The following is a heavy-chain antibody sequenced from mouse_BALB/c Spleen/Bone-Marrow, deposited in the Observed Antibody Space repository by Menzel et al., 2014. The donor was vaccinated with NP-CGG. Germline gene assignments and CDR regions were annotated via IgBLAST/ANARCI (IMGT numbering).Heavy chain of an antibody. J-gene: IGHJ3*01. V-gene: IGHV4-1*02. CDR1: GFDFSRYW. CDR3: AKNYYYGYVAY. Sequence: EVMLVESGGGLVQPGGSLKLSCAASGFDFSRYWMTWVRQAPGKGLEWIGEINPASSTINYTPSLEDKFIISRDNAKNTLYLQMSKVRSEDTALYYCAKNYYYGYVAYWGQGTLVTVSA. CDR2: INPASSTI. D-gene: IGHD1-2*01.